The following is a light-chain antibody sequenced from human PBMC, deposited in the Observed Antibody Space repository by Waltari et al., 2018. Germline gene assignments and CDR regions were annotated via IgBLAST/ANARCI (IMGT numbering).Light chain of an antibody. CDR1: QSVSRT. Sequence: EIVLTQSPGTLSLSPGERATLSCRASQSVSRTLAWYQQKPGQAPRLLIYDASSRAAGIPGRFSGSGSGTDFSLTISRLEPEDFGVYYCQKYGTLPATFGQGTKVEI. CDR3: QKYGTLPAT. J-gene: IGKJ1*01. CDR2: DAS. V-gene: IGKV3-20*01.